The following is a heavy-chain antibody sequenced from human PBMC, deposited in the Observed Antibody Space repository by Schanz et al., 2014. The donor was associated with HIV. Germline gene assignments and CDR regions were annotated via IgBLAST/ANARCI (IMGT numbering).Heavy chain of an antibody. V-gene: IGHV3-23*04. CDR2: VIGSGVRT. Sequence: EVQVVESGGGLVQPGGSLTLSCAASGFTFTNHALSWVRQAPGRGLEWVSTVIGSGVRTIYADSVKGRFTISRDNSKNTLSLHMNSLRVEDTAVYYCAKAKGSYSATTFYFDFWGQGTLVTVSS. CDR1: GFTFTNHA. D-gene: IGHD1-26*01. CDR3: AKAKGSYSATTFYFDF. J-gene: IGHJ4*02.